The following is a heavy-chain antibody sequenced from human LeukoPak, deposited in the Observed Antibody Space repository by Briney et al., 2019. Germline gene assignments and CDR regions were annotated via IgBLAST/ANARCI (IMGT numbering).Heavy chain of an antibody. D-gene: IGHD2-21*01. V-gene: IGHV3-30*18. CDR3: AKPTLWFPATSRYYFDY. J-gene: IGHJ4*02. Sequence: PGRSLRLSCAASGFTFSSYGMHWVRQAPGKGLEWVAVISYDGSNKYYADSVKGRFTISRDNSKNTLYLQMNSLRAEDTAVYYCAKPTLWFPATSRYYFDYWGQGTLVTVSS. CDR2: ISYDGSNK. CDR1: GFTFSSYG.